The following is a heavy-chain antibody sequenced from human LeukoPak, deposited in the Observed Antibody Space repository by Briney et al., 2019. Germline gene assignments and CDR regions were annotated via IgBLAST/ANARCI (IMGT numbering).Heavy chain of an antibody. J-gene: IGHJ3*01. CDR2: ISGGDGST. CDR1: GFTFSSYV. CDR3: AKVTSDDWNGAPRLFDV. V-gene: IGHV3-23*01. Sequence: GGSLRLSCAASGFTFSSYVMSWVRQAPGKGLEWVSGISGGDGSTYYADSVKGRFTISRDNSKNTLYLQMNTLRSEDAAVYYCAKVTSDDWNGAPRLFDVWGQGTMVTVS. D-gene: IGHD1-1*01.